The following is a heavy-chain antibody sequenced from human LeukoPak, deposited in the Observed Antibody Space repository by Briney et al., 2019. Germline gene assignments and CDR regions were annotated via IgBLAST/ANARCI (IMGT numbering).Heavy chain of an antibody. J-gene: IGHJ3*02. CDR1: GFTFSSYW. Sequence: GVSLRLSCAASGFTFSSYWMHWVRQAPGKGLVWVSRINTDGSTTNYADSVKGRFTISRDNAKNTLYLQMNSLRAEDTAVYYCAREFRVLPDIWGQGTMVTVST. V-gene: IGHV3-74*01. D-gene: IGHD2-8*02. CDR2: INTDGSTT. CDR3: AREFRVLPDI.